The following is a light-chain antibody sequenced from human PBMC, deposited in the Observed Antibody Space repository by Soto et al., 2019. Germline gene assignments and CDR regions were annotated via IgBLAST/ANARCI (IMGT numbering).Light chain of an antibody. CDR3: CSYAGSSTLGL. CDR1: SSDVGNYNL. Sequence: QSVLTQPASVSGSPGQSITISCTGTSSDVGNYNLVSWYQQHPGKAPKLMIYDVSKRPSGVSNRFSGSKSGNTASLTISGLQAEDEADYYCCSYAGSSTLGLFGGGTKLTVL. J-gene: IGLJ2*01. CDR2: DVS. V-gene: IGLV2-23*02.